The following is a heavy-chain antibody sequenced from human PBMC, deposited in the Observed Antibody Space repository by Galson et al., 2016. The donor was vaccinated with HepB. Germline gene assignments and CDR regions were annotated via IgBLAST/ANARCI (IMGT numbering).Heavy chain of an antibody. CDR1: GFTFDAYA. V-gene: IGHV3-9*01. CDR3: AKAGTYSSSKGWFDP. Sequence: SLRLSCAASGFTFDAYAMHWVRQAPGKGLEWVSGISWNSGTIGYADSVKGRFTISRDNAKNSPYLQMNSLRPEDTALYYCAKAGTYSSSKGWFDPWGQGTLVTVSS. D-gene: IGHD6-13*01. CDR2: ISWNSGTI. J-gene: IGHJ5*02.